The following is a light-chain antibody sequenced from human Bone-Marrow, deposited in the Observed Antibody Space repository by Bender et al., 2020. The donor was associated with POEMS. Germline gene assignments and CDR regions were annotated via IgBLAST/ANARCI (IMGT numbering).Light chain of an antibody. Sequence: QSALTQPASVSGSPGQSVTISCTGTSSDVGGYNYVSWYQQHPGKVPKLMIYDVNKRPSGVPARFSGSKSGTSASLAISDIQSEDEGDYYCSSWDDSLSGWVFGGGTKLTVL. CDR1: SSDVGGYNY. CDR2: DVN. V-gene: IGLV2-11*01. J-gene: IGLJ3*02. CDR3: SSWDDSLSGWV.